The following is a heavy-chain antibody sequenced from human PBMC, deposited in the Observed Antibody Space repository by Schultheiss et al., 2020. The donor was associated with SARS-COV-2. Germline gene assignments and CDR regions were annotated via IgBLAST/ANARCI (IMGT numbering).Heavy chain of an antibody. CDR1: GFTFSSYW. Sequence: GGSLRLSCAASGFTFSSYWMSWVHQAPGKGLEWVANIKQDGSEKYYVDSVKGRFTISRDNAKNSLYLQMNSLRAEDTAVYYCARDRGGGAAAGTGPAYWGQGTLVTVSS. V-gene: IGHV3-7*03. D-gene: IGHD6-13*01. J-gene: IGHJ4*02. CDR2: IKQDGSEK. CDR3: ARDRGGGAAAGTGPAY.